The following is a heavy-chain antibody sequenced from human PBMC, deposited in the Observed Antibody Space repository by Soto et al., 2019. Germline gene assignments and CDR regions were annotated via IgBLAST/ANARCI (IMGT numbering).Heavy chain of an antibody. CDR1: GFTFSSYG. CDR2: ISYDGSNK. CDR3: AKASYYDFWSASGPFDY. J-gene: IGHJ4*02. D-gene: IGHD3-3*01. V-gene: IGHV3-30*18. Sequence: PGGSLRLSCAASGFTFSSYGMHWVRQAPGKGLEWVAVISYDGSNKYYADSVKGRFTISRDNSKNTLYLQMNSLRAEDTAVYYCAKASYYDFWSASGPFDYWGQGTLVTVSS.